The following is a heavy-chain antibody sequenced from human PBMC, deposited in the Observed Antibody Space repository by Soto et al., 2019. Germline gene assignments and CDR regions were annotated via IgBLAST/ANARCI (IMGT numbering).Heavy chain of an antibody. CDR2: INQDGSEK. J-gene: IGHJ6*01. CDR3: ARDGSPSWYSYAYHGMDV. D-gene: IGHD5-18*01. V-gene: IGHV3-7*05. CDR1: GFTFRTYW. Sequence: EVQLVESGGGLVQPGGSLRLSCGASGFTFRTYWLSWVRQAPGKGLEWVANINQDGSEKNYVDSVKGRFTISRDNAKNSLHLQMSSLRAEATALYYCARDGSPSWYSYAYHGMDVWGQGTTVTGSS.